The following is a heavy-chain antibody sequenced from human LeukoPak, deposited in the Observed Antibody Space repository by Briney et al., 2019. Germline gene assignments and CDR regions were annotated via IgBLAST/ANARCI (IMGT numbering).Heavy chain of an antibody. CDR2: NSYSRST. D-gene: IGHD6-6*01. V-gene: IGHV4-59*01. Sequence: SETLSLTCTVSGGSITSYYWSWIRQPPGKGLEWIGYNSYSRSTNYNPSLKSRATMSLDTSKNQFSLNLNSVTATDTAVYYCARGERPGCDYWGQGTLVTVSS. CDR3: ARGERPGCDY. CDR1: GGSITSYY. J-gene: IGHJ4*02.